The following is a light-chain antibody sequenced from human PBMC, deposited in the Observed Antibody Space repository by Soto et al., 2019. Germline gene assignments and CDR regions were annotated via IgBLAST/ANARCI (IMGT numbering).Light chain of an antibody. CDR1: QSITYW. J-gene: IGKJ2*02. CDR2: DVF. Sequence: DIQMTQSPSSLSASVGDRVTITCRASQSITYWLAWYQQKPGRAPKLLIYDVFNLQSGVPSRFSGSGSGTEFTLTFSSLQPDDSATYYGQQYHSFSCTFGQGTKLEIK. CDR3: QQYHSFSCT. V-gene: IGKV1-5*01.